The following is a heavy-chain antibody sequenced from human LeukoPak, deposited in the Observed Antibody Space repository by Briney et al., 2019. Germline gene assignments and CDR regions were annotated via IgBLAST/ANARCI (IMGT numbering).Heavy chain of an antibody. CDR3: AKEERRDNSGSDY. CDR2: NSHSGAST. D-gene: IGHD3-22*01. J-gene: IGHJ4*02. CDR1: GFTFSSYG. V-gene: IGHV3-23*01. Sequence: PGGSLRLSCAGSGFTFSSYGMSWVRQAPGKGLEWVSANSHSGASTYYADSVKGRFTISRDNSRNTLYLQMNSLRAEDTAVYYCAKEERRDNSGSDYWGQGTLVTVSS.